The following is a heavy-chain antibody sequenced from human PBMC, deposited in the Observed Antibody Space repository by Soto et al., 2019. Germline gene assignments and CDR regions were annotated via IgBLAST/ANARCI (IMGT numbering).Heavy chain of an antibody. CDR3: ARDVLGDSSGCSDY. D-gene: IGHD6-19*01. J-gene: IGHJ4*02. V-gene: IGHV3-33*01. Sequence: QVQLVESGGGVGQPGRSLRLSCAASGFTFSNYGMHWVRQAPGKGLAWVAVIWDDGNNKYYADSVKGRFTISRDNSKKTLYLQMNSLRVEDSAVYYCARDVLGDSSGCSDYWGQGTMVTVSS. CDR1: GFTFSNYG. CDR2: IWDDGNNK.